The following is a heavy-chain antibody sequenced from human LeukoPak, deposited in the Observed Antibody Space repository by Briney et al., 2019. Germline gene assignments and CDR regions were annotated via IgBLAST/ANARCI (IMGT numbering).Heavy chain of an antibody. V-gene: IGHV1-3*01. CDR1: GYTFTSYA. Sequence: VSVKVSCKASGYTFTSYAMHWVRQAPGQRLEWMGWINAGNGNTKYSQKFQGRVTITRDTSASTAYMELSSLRSEDTAVYYCARSNRNVRYYYDSSGYLGYWGQGTLVTVSS. J-gene: IGHJ4*02. CDR3: ARSNRNVRYYYDSSGYLGY. D-gene: IGHD3-22*01. CDR2: INAGNGNT.